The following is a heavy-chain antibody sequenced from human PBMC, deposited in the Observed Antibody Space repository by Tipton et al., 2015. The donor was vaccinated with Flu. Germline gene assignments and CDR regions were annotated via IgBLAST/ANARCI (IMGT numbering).Heavy chain of an antibody. V-gene: IGHV4-31*03. J-gene: IGHJ4*02. CDR1: GASLSGGGYY. Sequence: TLSLTCTVSGASLSGGGYYWSWIRQYPGKGLEWIGHILGNGNTFYKPSLKSRFTLSLDTSKTQFSLNVTSVTAADTAVYYCATLAITALYDFDYWGQGTLVTASS. D-gene: IGHD1-20*01. CDR3: ATLAITALYDFDY. CDR2: ILGNGNT.